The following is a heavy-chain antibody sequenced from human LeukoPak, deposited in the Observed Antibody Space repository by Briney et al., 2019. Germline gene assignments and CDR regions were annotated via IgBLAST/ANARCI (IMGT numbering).Heavy chain of an antibody. CDR3: ARGGSGDSSGYYSYYFDY. D-gene: IGHD3-22*01. CDR1: GYTFTSYD. J-gene: IGHJ4*02. Sequence: ASVKVSCKASGYTFTSYDSNWVRQATGQGLEWMGWMNPNSGNTGYAQKFQGGVTITRNTSISTAYMELSSLRSEDTAVYYCARGGSGDSSGYYSYYFDYWGQGTLVTVSS. CDR2: MNPNSGNT. V-gene: IGHV1-8*03.